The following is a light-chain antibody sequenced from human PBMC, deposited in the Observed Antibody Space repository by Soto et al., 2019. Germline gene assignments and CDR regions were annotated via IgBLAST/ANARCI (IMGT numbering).Light chain of an antibody. V-gene: IGKV1-39*01. J-gene: IGKJ5*01. Sequence: IQMTQSPSSLSASLGDRVTITCVSSQSISSYLNWYQQKPGKAPKLLIYAASSLQSGVPSRFSGSGSGTDFTLTISSLQPEDFATYYCQQSYSTPRIIFGQGTRLEIK. CDR2: AAS. CDR3: QQSYSTPRII. CDR1: QSISSY.